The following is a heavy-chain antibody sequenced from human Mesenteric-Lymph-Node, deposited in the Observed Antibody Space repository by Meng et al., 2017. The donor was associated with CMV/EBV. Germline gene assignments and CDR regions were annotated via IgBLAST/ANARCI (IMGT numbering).Heavy chain of an antibody. CDR1: GFSLRTSGVG. D-gene: IGHD3-10*01. Sequence: SGFSLRTSGVGVGWIRQPPGKALEWLALIYWDDDKRYSPSLKSRLTITKDTSKNQVVLTMTNMDPVDTATYYCARMYYYDSGSYYVDYWGQGTLVTVSS. J-gene: IGHJ4*02. CDR2: IYWDDDK. CDR3: ARMYYYDSGSYYVDY. V-gene: IGHV2-5*02.